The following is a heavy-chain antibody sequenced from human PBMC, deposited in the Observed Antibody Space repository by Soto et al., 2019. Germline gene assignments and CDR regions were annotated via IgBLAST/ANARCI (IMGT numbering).Heavy chain of an antibody. J-gene: IGHJ6*02. CDR1: GYTFTSYG. Sequence: QVQLVQSGAEVKKPGASVKVSCKASGYTFTSYGISWVRQAPGQGLEWMGWISAYNGNTNYAQKFQGRVTMTRNTSISTAYMELSSLRSEDTAVYYCARYCSSTSCSTSGFGVWGQGTTVTVSS. CDR2: ISAYNGNT. V-gene: IGHV1-18*01. D-gene: IGHD2-2*01. CDR3: ARYCSSTSCSTSGFGV.